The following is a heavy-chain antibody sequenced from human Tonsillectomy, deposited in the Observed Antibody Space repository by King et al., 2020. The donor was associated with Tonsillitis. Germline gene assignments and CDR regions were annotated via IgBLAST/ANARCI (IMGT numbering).Heavy chain of an antibody. Sequence: EVQLVESGGGLVQPGGSLRLSCAASGFTFSTYWMHWVRQAPGKGLVWVSRIDSDGSITSYADSVKGRFTISRDNAKNTLYLQMNSLRAEDTAVYYCARVGLYGSGWEKYFQHWGQGTLVTVSS. V-gene: IGHV3-74*01. D-gene: IGHD6-19*01. CDR1: GFTFSTYW. CDR3: ARVGLYGSGWEKYFQH. J-gene: IGHJ1*01. CDR2: IDSDGSIT.